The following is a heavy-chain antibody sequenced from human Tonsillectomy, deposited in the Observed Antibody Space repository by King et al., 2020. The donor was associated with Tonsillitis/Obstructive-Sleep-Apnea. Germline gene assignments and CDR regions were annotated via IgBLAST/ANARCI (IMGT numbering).Heavy chain of an antibody. CDR2: ISSSGSTI. D-gene: IGHD2-2*02. J-gene: IGHJ4*02. CDR3: ARWKEKYCSSTSCYNGFDY. Sequence: VQLVESGGGLVQPGGSLRLSCAASGFTFSSYEMNWVRQAPGKGLEWVSYISSSGSTIYYADSVKGRFTISRDNAKNSPYLQMNSLRAEDTAVYYCARWKEKYCSSTSCYNGFDYWGQGTLVTVSS. V-gene: IGHV3-48*03. CDR1: GFTFSSYE.